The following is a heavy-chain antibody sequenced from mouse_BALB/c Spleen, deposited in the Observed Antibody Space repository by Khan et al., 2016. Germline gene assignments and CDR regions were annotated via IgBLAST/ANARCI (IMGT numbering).Heavy chain of an antibody. CDR1: GFTFSSYG. V-gene: IGHV5-6*01. D-gene: IGHD1-1*01. J-gene: IGHJ2*01. CDR2: ISSGGSYT. Sequence: EVELVESGGDLVKPGGSLKLSCAASGFTFSSYGMSWVRQTPDKRLEWVATISSGGSYTYYPDSVKGRFTISRDNAKNTLYLQMSSLKSEDTAMYYCARHGTTVVADYWGQGTTLTVSS. CDR3: ARHGTTVVADY.